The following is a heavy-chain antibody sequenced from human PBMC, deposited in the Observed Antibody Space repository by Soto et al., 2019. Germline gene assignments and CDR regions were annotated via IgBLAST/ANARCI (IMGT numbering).Heavy chain of an antibody. CDR3: AKEESPGSFDY. V-gene: IGHV3-23*01. CDR1: GFTFSTYG. D-gene: IGHD3-10*01. Sequence: EVQLLDSGGGLVQPGGSLRLSCAASGFTFSTYGMSWVRQAPGKGLEWVSHISGGGGTTDYADSVKGRFTISRDNSKNTLYLAMNSLRAEYTGVDEGAKEESPGSFDYWGQGTLVTVSS. CDR2: ISGGGGTT. J-gene: IGHJ4*02.